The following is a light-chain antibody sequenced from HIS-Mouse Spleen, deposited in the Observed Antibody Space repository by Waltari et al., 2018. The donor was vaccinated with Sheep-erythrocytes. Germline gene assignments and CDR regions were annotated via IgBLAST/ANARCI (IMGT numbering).Light chain of an antibody. J-gene: IGLJ1*01. CDR2: DVS. V-gene: IGLV2-11*01. Sequence: QSALTQPRSVSGSPGRSVTISCTGTSSDVGGYNYVSCYQQHPGKPPNLMIYDVSKRPSGVPDRFSGSKSGNTASLTISGLQAEDEADYYCCSYAGSYNHVFATGTKVTVL. CDR3: CSYAGSYNHV. CDR1: SSDVGGYNY.